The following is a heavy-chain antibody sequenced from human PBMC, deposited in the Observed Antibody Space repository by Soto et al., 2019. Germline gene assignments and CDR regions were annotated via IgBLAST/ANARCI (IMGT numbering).Heavy chain of an antibody. CDR1: GFTVSNNY. CDR2: IYSGGYT. D-gene: IGHD3-10*01. V-gene: IGHV3-53*01. CDR3: ATTRGGGGY. Sequence: EVQLVESGGGLIQPGGSLRLSCAVSGFTVSNNYMSWVRQAPGKGLEGVSVIYSGGYTAYGDSVKGRFTISRDNSKNTLFPQRKTLGPPDTAWFSCATTRGGGGYWGQGTLVTVSS. J-gene: IGHJ4*02.